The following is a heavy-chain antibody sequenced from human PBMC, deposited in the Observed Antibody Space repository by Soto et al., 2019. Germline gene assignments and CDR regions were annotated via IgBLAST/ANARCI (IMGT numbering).Heavy chain of an antibody. D-gene: IGHD6-19*01. CDR1: GGSISSGGYY. Sequence: QVQLQESGPGLVKPSQTLSLTCTVSGGSISSGGYYWSWIRQHPGKGLEWIGYIYYSGSTSYNPSLKSRVTIPVDTSKNQFSLKLSSVTAADTAVYYCARVGRVAGLFDYWGQGTLVTVSS. CDR2: IYYSGST. J-gene: IGHJ4*02. CDR3: ARVGRVAGLFDY. V-gene: IGHV4-31*03.